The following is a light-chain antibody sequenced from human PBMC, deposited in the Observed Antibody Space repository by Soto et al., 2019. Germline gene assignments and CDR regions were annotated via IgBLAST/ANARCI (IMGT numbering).Light chain of an antibody. J-gene: IGLJ1*01. CDR1: SSGVGGYNY. CDR3: SSYRSSSTYV. Sequence: QSVLTQPASVSGSPGQSITISCTGTSSGVGGYNYVSWYQQHPGKAPKLMIYEVSNRPSGVSNRFSGSKSGNTASLTISGLQAEDEADYYCSSYRSSSTYVFGTGTKVTVL. V-gene: IGLV2-14*01. CDR2: EVS.